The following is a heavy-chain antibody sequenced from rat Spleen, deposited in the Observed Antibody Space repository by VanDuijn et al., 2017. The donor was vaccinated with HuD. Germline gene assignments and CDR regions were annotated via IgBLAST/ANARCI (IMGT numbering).Heavy chain of an antibody. CDR2: IRAKANNYAT. CDR1: GFTFSDAA. D-gene: IGHD1-10*01. Sequence: VQLVESGGGLVQPKESLRISCATSGFTFSDAAMYWVRQAPGKGLDWVARIRAKANNYATYYADSVKGRFTVSREDSKSVVYLQMDNLKIEDTAMYYCTTDNGDWGQGVMVTVSS. V-gene: IGHV10-5*01. CDR3: TTDNGD. J-gene: IGHJ2*01.